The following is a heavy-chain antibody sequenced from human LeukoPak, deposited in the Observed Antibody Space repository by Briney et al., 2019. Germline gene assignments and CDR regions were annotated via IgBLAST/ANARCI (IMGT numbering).Heavy chain of an antibody. D-gene: IGHD3-10*01. CDR1: GGSISSSSSY. J-gene: IGHJ5*02. CDR3: ARDRWFGELFPYNWFDP. V-gene: IGHV4-39*07. Sequence: SETLSLTCTVSGGSISSSSSYWGWIRQPPGKGLEWIGSIYYSGSTYYNPSLKSRVTISVDTSKNQFSLKLSSVTAADTAVYYCARDRWFGELFPYNWFDPWGQGTLVTVSS. CDR2: IYYSGST.